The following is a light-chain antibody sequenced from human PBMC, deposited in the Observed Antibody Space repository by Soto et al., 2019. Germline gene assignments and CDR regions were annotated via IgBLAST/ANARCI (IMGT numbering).Light chain of an antibody. J-gene: IGLJ1*01. CDR3: SSYGGYNNVV. CDR1: SSDGGGYNY. V-gene: IGLV2-8*01. Sequence: CALAQPHSASGSAGPSVTICCTGTSSDGGGYNYVPWFQQHSGRASKLILHVVIERPSGVPDRFSGSSYDTPSSLAFSLPQAEDEATYFCSSYGGYNNVVFGTGTKVTVL. CDR2: VVI.